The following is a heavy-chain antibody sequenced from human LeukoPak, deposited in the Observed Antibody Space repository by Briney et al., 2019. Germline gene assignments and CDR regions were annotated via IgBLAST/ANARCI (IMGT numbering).Heavy chain of an antibody. V-gene: IGHV3-53*01. Sequence: GESLRLSCAPSWFTLSSKYMSWVRQLPGKGLEWVSFIYSGGSTYYADSVKARFTIPRHNPKQTLYLQMNSLRAEDTPVYYCAGDTEGSVDYYYMDVWGKGTTVTVSS. CDR3: AGDTEGSVDYYYMDV. J-gene: IGHJ6*03. CDR1: WFTLSSKY. CDR2: IYSGGST.